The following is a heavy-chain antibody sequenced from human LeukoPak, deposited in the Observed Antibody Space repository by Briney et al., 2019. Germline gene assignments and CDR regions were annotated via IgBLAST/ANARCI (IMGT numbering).Heavy chain of an antibody. CDR2: INAGNGNT. J-gene: IGHJ4*02. CDR3: AADMTSEVC. Sequence: VASVKLSCKASGYTFTSHAMHWVCQAPGQRLEWMGWINAGNGNTKYSQEYQGRVTITSDMSTSTAYMELSSLRSGDTAVYYCAADMTSEVCWGQGTLVTVSS. D-gene: IGHD4-23*01. CDR1: GYTFTSHA. V-gene: IGHV1-3*03.